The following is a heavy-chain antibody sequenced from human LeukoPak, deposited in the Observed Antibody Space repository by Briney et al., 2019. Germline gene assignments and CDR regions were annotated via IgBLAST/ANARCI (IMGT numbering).Heavy chain of an antibody. CDR2: ITSGFTP. D-gene: IGHD1-26*01. V-gene: IGHV3-23*01. J-gene: IGHJ4*02. CDR3: AKDYSDSRVGEVFLEY. CDR1: GLTFSNYA. Sequence: PGGSLRPSCAASGLTFSNYAMSWFRQAPGKGLEWVSGITSGFTPHYADSVKGRFTISRDNSKNTFHLQMNSLRAEDTAVYYCAKDYSDSRVGEVFLEYWGQGTLVTVSS.